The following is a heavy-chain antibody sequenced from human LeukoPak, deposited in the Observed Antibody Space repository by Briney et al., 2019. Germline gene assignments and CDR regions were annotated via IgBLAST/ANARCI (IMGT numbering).Heavy chain of an antibody. D-gene: IGHD1-26*01. CDR3: AKSWASGSYGRSFYFDY. J-gene: IGHJ4*02. V-gene: IGHV3-23*01. Sequence: GGSLRLSYAASGFTFSSYWMSWVRQAPGKGLEWVSAISGSGGSTYYADSVKGRFTISRDNSKNTLYLQMNSLRAEDTAVYYCAKSWASGSYGRSFYFDYWGQGTLVTVSS. CDR1: GFTFSSYW. CDR2: ISGSGGST.